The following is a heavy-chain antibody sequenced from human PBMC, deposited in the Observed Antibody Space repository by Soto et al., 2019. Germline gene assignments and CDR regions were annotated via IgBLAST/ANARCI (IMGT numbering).Heavy chain of an antibody. D-gene: IGHD6-19*01. J-gene: IGHJ4*02. CDR1: GGTFSSYA. V-gene: IGHV1-69*13. CDR3: ARVWDLSSGWYVY. Sequence: SVKVSCKASGGTFSSYAISWVRQAPGQGLEWMGGIIPIFGTANYAQKFQGRVTITADESTSTAYMELSSLRSEDTAVYYCARVWDLSSGWYVYWGQGTLVTVSS. CDR2: IIPIFGTA.